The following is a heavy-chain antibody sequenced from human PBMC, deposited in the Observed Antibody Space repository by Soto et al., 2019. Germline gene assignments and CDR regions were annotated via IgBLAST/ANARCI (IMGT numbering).Heavy chain of an antibody. Sequence: QLHLVQSGPEVKRPGSSVKGSCKSSGYTFGRNAIHWVRQAPGQGREWMGGIIPMFPTTNYAHKFKGRLTIYAEKSTGTAYMEMTSMRSEDTAVYYCTKDGDSEYYGYWGQGTRVTVSS. CDR3: TKDGDSEYYGY. D-gene: IGHD2-21*01. V-gene: IGHV1-69*06. CDR2: IIPMFPTT. J-gene: IGHJ4*02. CDR1: GYTFGRNA.